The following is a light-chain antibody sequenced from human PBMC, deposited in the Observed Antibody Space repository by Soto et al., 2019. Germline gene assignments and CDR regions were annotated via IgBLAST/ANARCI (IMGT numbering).Light chain of an antibody. CDR2: GAS. Sequence: EIVLTQSPGTLSLSPGERATLSCRASQSVSSSYLAWYQQKPGQAPRLLIYGASSRATGIPDRFSGSGSGTDFTLTISRLEPEYFAVYYCQQYGRSSWTFGQGPKVEIK. J-gene: IGKJ1*01. V-gene: IGKV3-20*01. CDR3: QQYGRSSWT. CDR1: QSVSSSY.